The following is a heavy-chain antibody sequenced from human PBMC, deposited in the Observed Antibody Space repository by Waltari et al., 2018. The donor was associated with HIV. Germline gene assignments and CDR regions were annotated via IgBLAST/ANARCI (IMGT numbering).Heavy chain of an antibody. V-gene: IGHV6-1*01. J-gene: IGHJ4*02. CDR3: VRDSFGFDY. Sequence: LQPSGPGQPAASRTLPLPCGVSGGPHSCDCAAWNWVRRSPSKGLEWLGKTYYRCGWLSDYAVAARGRIFINADPSRNRFSLELRSVTPEDSGTYFCVRDSFGFDYWGRGHLVNVSS. CDR1: GGPHSCDCAA. CDR2: TYYRCGWLS. D-gene: IGHD3-3*01.